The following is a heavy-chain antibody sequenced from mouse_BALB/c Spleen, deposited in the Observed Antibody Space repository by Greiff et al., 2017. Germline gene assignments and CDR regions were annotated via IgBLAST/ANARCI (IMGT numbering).Heavy chain of an antibody. CDR2: IWGGGST. V-gene: IGHV2-6-4*01. CDR3: ATYDDGSTHYYAMDY. CDR1: GFSLSRYS. D-gene: IGHD1-1*01. Sequence: QVQLKESGPGLLAPSQSLSITCTVSGFSLSRYSVHLVRQPPGKGLEWLGMIWGGGSTDYNSALKSRLSISKDNSKSQVFLKMNSLQTDDTAMYYCATYDDGSTHYYAMDYWGQGTSVTVSS. J-gene: IGHJ4*01.